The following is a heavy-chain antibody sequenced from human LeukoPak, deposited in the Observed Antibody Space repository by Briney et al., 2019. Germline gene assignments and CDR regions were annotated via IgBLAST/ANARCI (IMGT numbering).Heavy chain of an antibody. J-gene: IGHJ4*02. Sequence: HAGGSLRLSCAASGFTFNTYAMHWVPQAPGKGLEWVAVVWYDGSDTYYGDSVKGRFTISRDNSKNTLYLQMNSLRGEDTAVYYCARGGSTWCYFDYWGQGTLVTVSS. CDR3: ARGGSTWCYFDY. CDR1: GFTFNTYA. CDR2: VWYDGSDT. D-gene: IGHD6-13*01. V-gene: IGHV3-33*01.